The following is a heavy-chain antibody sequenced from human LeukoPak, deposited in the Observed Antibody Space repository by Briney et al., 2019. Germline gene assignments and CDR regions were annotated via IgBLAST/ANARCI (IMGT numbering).Heavy chain of an antibody. CDR2: IRYDGSNK. CDR3: ASSVVVPAAIDY. D-gene: IGHD2-2*01. V-gene: IGHV3-30*02. CDR1: GFTFSSCG. Sequence: PGGSLRLSCAASGFTFSSCGMHWVRQAPGKGLEWVAFIRYDGSNKYYADSVKGRFTISRDNSKNTLYLQMNSLRAEDTAVYYCASSVVVPAAIDYWGQGTLVTVSS. J-gene: IGHJ4*02.